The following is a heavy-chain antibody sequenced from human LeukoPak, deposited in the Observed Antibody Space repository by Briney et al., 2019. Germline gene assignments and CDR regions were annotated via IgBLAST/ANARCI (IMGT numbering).Heavy chain of an antibody. Sequence: SETLSLTRTVSGGFVSSGTYYWSWIRQPPGKGLEWIGYIYYSGSTNYNPSLKSRVTISIDTSKNQFSLKLSSVTAADTAVYYCARDRVRGNANPYFDYWGQGTLVTVSS. CDR1: GGFVSSGTYY. V-gene: IGHV4-61*01. CDR3: ARDRVRGNANPYFDY. CDR2: IYYSGST. D-gene: IGHD1-1*01. J-gene: IGHJ4*02.